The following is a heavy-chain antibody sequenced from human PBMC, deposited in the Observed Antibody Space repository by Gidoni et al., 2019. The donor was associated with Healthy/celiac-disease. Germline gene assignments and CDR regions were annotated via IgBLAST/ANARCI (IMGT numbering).Heavy chain of an antibody. CDR1: GFTFSSYS. CDR2: ISSSSSYI. D-gene: IGHD6-13*01. J-gene: IGHJ4*02. CDR3: ARDSVDSSSYDY. Sequence: EVQLVESGGGLVKPGGSLRLSCAASGFTFSSYSMNWVRQAPGKGLEWVSSISSSSSYIYYADSVKGRFTISRDNAKNSLYLQMNSLRAEDTAVYYCARDSVDSSSYDYWGQGTLVTVSS. V-gene: IGHV3-21*01.